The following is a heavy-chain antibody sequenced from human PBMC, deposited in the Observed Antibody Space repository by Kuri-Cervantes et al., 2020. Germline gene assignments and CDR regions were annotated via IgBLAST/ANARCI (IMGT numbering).Heavy chain of an antibody. Sequence: ASVKVSCKASGYTFTSYGVSWARQAPGQGREWMGWISAYNGNTNYAQKLQGRVTMTTDTSTNTAYMELSSLRSEDTAVYYCATDRNRNRYYYYYMDVWGKGTTVTVSS. J-gene: IGHJ6*03. CDR3: ATDRNRNRYYYYYMDV. V-gene: IGHV1-18*01. CDR1: GYTFTSYG. CDR2: ISAYNGNT. D-gene: IGHD1-14*01.